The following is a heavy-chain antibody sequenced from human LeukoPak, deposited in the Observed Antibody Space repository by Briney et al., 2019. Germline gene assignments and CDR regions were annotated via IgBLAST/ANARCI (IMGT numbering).Heavy chain of an antibody. CDR3: ARDRSLELLDAFDI. CDR1: GFTFSSYS. V-gene: IGHV3-21*01. D-gene: IGHD1-7*01. Sequence: GGSLRLSYAASGFTFSSYSMNWVRQAPGKGLGWVSSISSSSSYIYYADSVKGRFTISRDNAKNSLYLQMNSLRAEDTAVYYCARDRSLELLDAFDIWGQGTMVTVSS. J-gene: IGHJ3*02. CDR2: ISSSSSYI.